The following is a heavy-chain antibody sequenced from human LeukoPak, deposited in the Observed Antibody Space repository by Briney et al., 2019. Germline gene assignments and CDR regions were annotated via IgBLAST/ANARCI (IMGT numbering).Heavy chain of an antibody. CDR2: ISGSGDST. CDR1: GFTFSSYA. Sequence: GGSLRLSCAASGFTFSSYAMSWVRQAPGKGLEWVSAISGSGDSTFHADSVKGRFTISRDNSKNTLSLQMNSLRAEDTAVYYCARDRSDFFDIWGQGTMVTVSS. CDR3: ARDRSDFFDI. D-gene: IGHD2-21*02. V-gene: IGHV3-23*01. J-gene: IGHJ3*02.